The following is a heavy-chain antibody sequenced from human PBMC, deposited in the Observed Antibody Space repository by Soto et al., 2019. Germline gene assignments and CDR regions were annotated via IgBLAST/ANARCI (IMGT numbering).Heavy chain of an antibody. D-gene: IGHD2-8*01. Sequence: GASVKVSCKASGYTFTSYAMHWVRQAPGQRLEWMGWINAGIGDTEYSEKFQGRVTITRDTSASTAYMELSSLRSEDTAVYYCARGWGKYFGVNDFWGQGTLVTVSS. J-gene: IGHJ4*02. CDR3: ARGWGKYFGVNDF. CDR1: GYTFTSYA. V-gene: IGHV1-3*01. CDR2: INAGIGDT.